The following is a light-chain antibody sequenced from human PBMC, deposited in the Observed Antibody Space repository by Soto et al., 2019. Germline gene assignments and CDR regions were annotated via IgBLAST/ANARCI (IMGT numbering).Light chain of an antibody. CDR1: QDIIKF. CDR3: QNYHSAPAT. CDR2: AAS. V-gene: IGKV1-27*01. Sequence: DIQMTQSPSSLSASVGDRVTITCRASQDIIKFLAWYQQRPGRVPKLLIYAASTLLSGVPSRFSGSASGTNFTLTISSLQPEDLATYDCQNYHSAPATFGQGTKVDI. J-gene: IGKJ1*01.